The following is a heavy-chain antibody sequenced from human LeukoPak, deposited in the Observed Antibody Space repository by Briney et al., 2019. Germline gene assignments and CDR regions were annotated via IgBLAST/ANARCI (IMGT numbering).Heavy chain of an antibody. CDR2: IIPIFGTA. CDR3: AAQYSSSSRDDY. V-gene: IGHV1-69*13. D-gene: IGHD6-6*01. J-gene: IGHJ4*02. CDR1: GGTFSSYT. Sequence: SVKVSCKASGGTFSSYTISWVRQAPGQGLEWMGGIIPIFGTANYAQKFQGRVTITADESTSTAYMELSSLRSEDTAVYYCAAQYSSSSRDDYWGQGTLVTVSS.